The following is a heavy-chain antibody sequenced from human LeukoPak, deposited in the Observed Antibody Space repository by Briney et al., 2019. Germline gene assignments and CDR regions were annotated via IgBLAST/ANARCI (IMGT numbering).Heavy chain of an antibody. Sequence: GGSLRLSCVASGFPFSSYWMTWVRRAPGKGPEWVANIKQDGSKKSYVDSVKGRFTISRDNAKNSLYLQMNSLRAEDTAIYYCTRVGYIDEGIDYWGQGTLVTVSS. D-gene: IGHD5-24*01. CDR3: TRVGYIDEGIDY. J-gene: IGHJ4*02. CDR1: GFPFSSYW. CDR2: IKQDGSKK. V-gene: IGHV3-7*04.